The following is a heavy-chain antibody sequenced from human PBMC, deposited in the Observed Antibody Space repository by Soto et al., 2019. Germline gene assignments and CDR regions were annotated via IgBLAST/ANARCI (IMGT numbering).Heavy chain of an antibody. CDR3: ARDPIQVREGYYHGMDV. V-gene: IGHV1-69*17. D-gene: IGHD2-21*01. Sequence: QEQLVQSGAEVKKPGSSVKVSCKASGDTFRRYAITWVRQAPGQGLEWMGGVIPMSGIANYAQKFQGRVTITADKSTSTAYMELTSLISEDTAVYYCARDPIQVREGYYHGMDVWGQGTTVTVFS. J-gene: IGHJ6*02. CDR2: VIPMSGIA. CDR1: GDTFRRYA.